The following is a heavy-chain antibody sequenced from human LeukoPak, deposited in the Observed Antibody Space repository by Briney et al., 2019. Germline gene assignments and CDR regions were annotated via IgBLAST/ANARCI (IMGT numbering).Heavy chain of an antibody. CDR1: GYSFTSYW. CDR3: ARLYCRGGACYGGWFDP. Sequence: RGDFLKISCKGSGYSFTSYWIGWVRQMPGKGLEGMGIIYPGDSTTRYSPSFQGQVTISVDKSISTAYLQWHTLKASDTATYYCARLYCRGGACYGGWFDPWGQGTLVTVSS. V-gene: IGHV5-51*01. CDR2: IYPGDSTT. D-gene: IGHD2-15*01. J-gene: IGHJ5*02.